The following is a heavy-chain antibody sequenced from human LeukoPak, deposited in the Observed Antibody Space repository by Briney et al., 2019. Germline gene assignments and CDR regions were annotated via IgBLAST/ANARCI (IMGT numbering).Heavy chain of an antibody. CDR1: GFNFSNNW. V-gene: IGHV3-7*05. CDR2: IKQDGTEK. Sequence: GGSLRLSCAASGFNFSNNWMNWVRLAPGKGLECVANIKQDGTEKYYVDSVKGRFTISRDNAKNSLYLQMNSLRAEDTAVYYCARGRGMDVWGQGTTVTVSS. J-gene: IGHJ6*02. CDR3: ARGRGMDV.